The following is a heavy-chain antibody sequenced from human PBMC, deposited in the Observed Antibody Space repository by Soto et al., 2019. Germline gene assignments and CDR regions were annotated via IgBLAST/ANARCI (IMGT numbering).Heavy chain of an antibody. CDR3: VRDSGWHNVAIPPATQNHYLDY. CDR1: GFIFSSYW. Sequence: EVQLVESGGGLVQPGGSLRLSCEASGFIFSSYWMSWVRQTPGKGLEWVANIKFDGSVKQYVDSLKGRFIISRDNAKNSLYLQVNSLRAEDTAVYYCVRDSGWHNVAIPPATQNHYLDYWGPGTLVSVSS. V-gene: IGHV3-7*01. D-gene: IGHD2-2*01. J-gene: IGHJ4*02. CDR2: IKFDGSVK.